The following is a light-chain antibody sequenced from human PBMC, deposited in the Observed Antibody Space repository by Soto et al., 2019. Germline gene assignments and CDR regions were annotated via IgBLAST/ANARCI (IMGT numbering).Light chain of an antibody. CDR2: AAT. CDR3: LQDHNYPHT. Sequence: AIQMAQSPSSLSASVGDRVTITCRASQGIGNDVGWYQQKPGKAPKLLLYAATTLKSGVPSRFSGTRSGTDFTLTISSLQPEDFATYYCLQDHNYPHTFGGGTKVEIK. CDR1: QGIGND. V-gene: IGKV1-6*02. J-gene: IGKJ4*01.